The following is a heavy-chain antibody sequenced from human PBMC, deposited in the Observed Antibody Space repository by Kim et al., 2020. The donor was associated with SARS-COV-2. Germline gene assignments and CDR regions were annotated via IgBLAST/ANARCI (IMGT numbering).Heavy chain of an antibody. V-gene: IGHV3-53*01. D-gene: IGHD2-15*01. CDR1: GFTVSSNY. CDR3: AIRRSTGWSLEY. J-gene: IGHJ4*02. Sequence: GGSLRLSCAASGFTVSSNYMSWVRQAPGKGLEWVSVIYRGGSTYYADSVKGRFSISRDDSKNMLYLQMNSLRAEDTAVYYCAIRRSTGWSLEYWGQGTLVTVSS. CDR2: IYRGGST.